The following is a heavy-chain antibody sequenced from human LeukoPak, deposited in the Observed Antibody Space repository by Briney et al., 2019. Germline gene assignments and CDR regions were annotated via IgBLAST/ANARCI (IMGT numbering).Heavy chain of an antibody. Sequence: SQTLSLTCTVSGGSISSGGYYWSWIRQHPGKGLEWIGYIYCSGSTYYNPSLKSRVTISVDTSKNQFSLKLSSVTAADTAVYYCASVYYDSSGYYPNWGQGTLVTVSS. J-gene: IGHJ4*02. CDR3: ASVYYDSSGYYPN. V-gene: IGHV4-30-4*08. CDR1: GGSISSGGYY. D-gene: IGHD3-22*01. CDR2: IYCSGST.